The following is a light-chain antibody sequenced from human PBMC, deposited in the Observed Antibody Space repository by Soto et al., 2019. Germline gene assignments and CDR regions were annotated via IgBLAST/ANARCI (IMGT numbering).Light chain of an antibody. V-gene: IGKV1-27*01. J-gene: IGKJ1*01. CDR3: QKYDRAPRT. CDR2: SAS. CDR1: QGINNY. Sequence: DIQMTQSPSSLSASVGDSVTITCRASQGINNYLAWYQQKPGKVPVLLIYSASTLKSGVPSRFSGRGAGTDFTLTIRSLQPEDFATYYCQKYDRAPRTVGQGTKVDSK.